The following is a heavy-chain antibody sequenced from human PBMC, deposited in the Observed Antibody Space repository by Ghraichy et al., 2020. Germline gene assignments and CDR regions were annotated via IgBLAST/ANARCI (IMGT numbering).Heavy chain of an antibody. D-gene: IGHD6-19*01. CDR1: GYTFTSYG. CDR3: ARLRPSGWYAEYFQH. Sequence: ASVKVSCKASGYTFTSYGISRVRQAPGQGLEWMGWICAYNGNTNYAQKLQGRVTMTTDTSTSTAYMELRSLRSDDTAVYYCARLRPSGWYAEYFQHWGQGTLVTVSS. CDR2: ICAYNGNT. V-gene: IGHV1-18*04. J-gene: IGHJ1*01.